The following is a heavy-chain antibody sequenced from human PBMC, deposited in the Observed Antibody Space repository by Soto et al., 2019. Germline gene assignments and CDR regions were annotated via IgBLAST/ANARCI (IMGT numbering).Heavy chain of an antibody. D-gene: IGHD5-18*01. Sequence: SETLSLTCAVSGGSISSGGYSWSWIRQPPGKGLEWIGYMYHSGSTYYNPSLKSRVTISIDTSKNQFSLKLSSVTAADTAVYYCARDNGYRYGYTLDHWGQGTLVTVSS. V-gene: IGHV4-30-2*01. J-gene: IGHJ4*02. CDR1: GGSISSGGYS. CDR2: MYHSGST. CDR3: ARDNGYRYGYTLDH.